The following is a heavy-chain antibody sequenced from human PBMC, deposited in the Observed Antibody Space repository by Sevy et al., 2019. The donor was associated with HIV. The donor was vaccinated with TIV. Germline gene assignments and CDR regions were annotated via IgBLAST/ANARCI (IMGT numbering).Heavy chain of an antibody. J-gene: IGHJ4*02. D-gene: IGHD2-15*01. V-gene: IGHV4-34*01. Sequence: SETLSLTCAVYGGSFSGYYWSWIRQPPGKGLEWIGEINHSGSTNYNPSLKSRVTISVDTSKNQFSLKLGSVTAADTAVYYCARGPKDIVVVVAATRLQSYFDYWGQGTLVTVSS. CDR2: INHSGST. CDR3: ARGPKDIVVVVAATRLQSYFDY. CDR1: GGSFSGYY.